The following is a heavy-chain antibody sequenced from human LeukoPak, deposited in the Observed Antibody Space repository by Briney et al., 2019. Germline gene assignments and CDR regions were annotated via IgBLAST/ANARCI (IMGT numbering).Heavy chain of an antibody. J-gene: IGHJ4*02. D-gene: IGHD2-15*01. CDR3: AKDLGWDY. CDR1: GFTFSSYS. Sequence: GGSLRLPCAASGFTFSSYSMNWVRQAPGKGLEWVSSISSSSSYIYYADSVKGRFTISRDNSNNTLYLQMNSLRAEDTAVYYCAKDLGWDYWGQGTLVTVSS. V-gene: IGHV3-21*01. CDR2: ISSSSSYI.